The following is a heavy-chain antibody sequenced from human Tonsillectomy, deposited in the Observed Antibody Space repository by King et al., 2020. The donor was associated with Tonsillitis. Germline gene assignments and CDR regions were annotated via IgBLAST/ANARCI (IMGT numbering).Heavy chain of an antibody. CDR2: INWSGGRT. CDR3: ARVGIAAAGTDDAFDI. D-gene: IGHD6-13*01. J-gene: IGHJ3*02. CDR1: GFTFGDYG. V-gene: IGHV3-20*04. Sequence: VQLVESGGGVVRPGGSLRLSCAASGFTFGDYGMSWVRQAPGKGLEWVSGINWSGGRTVYADSVKGRFTISRDNAKNSLYLQMNSLRAEDTALYYCARVGIAAAGTDDAFDICGQGTMVTVSS.